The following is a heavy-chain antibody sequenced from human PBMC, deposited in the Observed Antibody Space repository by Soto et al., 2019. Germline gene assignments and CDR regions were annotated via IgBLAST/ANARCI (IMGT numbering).Heavy chain of an antibody. J-gene: IGHJ5*02. CDR1: GGSISSGDYY. V-gene: IGHV4-30-4*01. D-gene: IGHD3-3*01. CDR3: ARAGVFFGFWSSSSNWFDP. CDR2: IYYSGST. Sequence: PSETLSLTCTVSGGSISSGDYYWSWIRQPPGKGLEWIGYIYYSGSTYYNPSLKSRVTISVDTSKNQFSLELSSVTAADTAVYYCARAGVFFGFWSSSSNWFDPWGQGTLVTVSS.